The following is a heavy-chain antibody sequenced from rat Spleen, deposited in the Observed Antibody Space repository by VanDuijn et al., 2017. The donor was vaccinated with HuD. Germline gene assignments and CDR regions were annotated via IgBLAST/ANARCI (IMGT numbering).Heavy chain of an antibody. V-gene: IGHV5-27*01. CDR3: TRDPSSIITTSYYFDY. CDR2: ISPSGATT. J-gene: IGHJ2*01. CDR1: GFTFSDYY. Sequence: EVQLVESDGGLVQPGRSLKLSCAASGFTFSDYYMAWVRQAPTKGLEWVTSISPSGATTNYRDSVKGRFTISRDNAKSTLYLQMNSLRSEDTATYYCTRDPSSIITTSYYFDYWGQGVMVTVSS. D-gene: IGHD1-10*01.